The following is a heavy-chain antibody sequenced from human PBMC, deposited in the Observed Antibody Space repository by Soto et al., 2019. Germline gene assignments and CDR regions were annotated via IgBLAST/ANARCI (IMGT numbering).Heavy chain of an antibody. Sequence: GESLRLSCAASGVTLSSDAMSGGRQAPGKGLEWVSAISGSGGSTYYADSVKGRFTISRDNSKNTLYLHMNSQRAEDTAVYYGAKDTGYFCSTRCYLGPNWSDFWCQGT. J-gene: IGHJ5*01. CDR2: ISGSGGST. CDR3: AKDTGYFCSTRCYLGPNWSDF. D-gene: IGHD2-2*01. CDR1: GVTLSSDA. V-gene: IGHV3-23*01.